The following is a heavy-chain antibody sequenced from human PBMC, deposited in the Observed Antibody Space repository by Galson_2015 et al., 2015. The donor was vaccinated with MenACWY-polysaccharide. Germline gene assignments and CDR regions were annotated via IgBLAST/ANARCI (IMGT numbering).Heavy chain of an antibody. Sequence: SLRLSCAVSGFTFSSYSMNWVRQDPGKGLEWVSGLSASGDKTYYADSVKGRFTISRDNSKNTLYLRMNSLRAEDTAIYHCVKSGLGNLGYSMVRGVDYWGRGTLATVSS. CDR2: LSASGDKT. V-gene: IGHV3-23*01. D-gene: IGHD3-10*01. CDR1: GFTFSSYS. CDR3: VKSGLGNLGYSMVRGVDY. J-gene: IGHJ4*02.